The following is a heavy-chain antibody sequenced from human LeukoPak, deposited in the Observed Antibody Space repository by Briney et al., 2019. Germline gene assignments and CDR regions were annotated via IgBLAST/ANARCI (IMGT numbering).Heavy chain of an antibody. D-gene: IGHD5-12*01. Sequence: SETLSLTCAVYGGSFSGYYWSWIRQPPGKGLEWIGEINHSGSTNYNPSLKSRVTISVDTSKNQFSLKLSSVTAADTAVYYCARGPNIVATIGRPSSGWSNWGQGTLVTVSS. J-gene: IGHJ4*02. CDR1: GGSFSGYY. V-gene: IGHV4-34*01. CDR3: ARGPNIVATIGRPSSGWSN. CDR2: INHSGST.